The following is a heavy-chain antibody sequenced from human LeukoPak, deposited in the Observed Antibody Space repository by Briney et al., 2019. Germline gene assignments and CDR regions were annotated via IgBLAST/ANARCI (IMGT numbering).Heavy chain of an antibody. CDR2: ISGSGGST. V-gene: IGHV3-23*01. Sequence: GGSLRLSCAASGFTFSSYGMSWVRQAPGKGLEWVSAISGSGGSTYYADSVKGRFTISRDNSQNTLYLQMNSLRAEDTAVYYCARDRRGFDYWGQGTLVTVSS. CDR1: GFTFSSYG. D-gene: IGHD3-10*01. J-gene: IGHJ4*02. CDR3: ARDRRGFDY.